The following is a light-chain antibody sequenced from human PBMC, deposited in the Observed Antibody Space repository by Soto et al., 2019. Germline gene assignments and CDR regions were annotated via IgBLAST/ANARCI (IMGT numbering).Light chain of an antibody. CDR3: QQYNRYSLWT. J-gene: IGKJ1*01. CDR2: DAS. V-gene: IGKV1-5*01. Sequence: DIQMTQSPSSLSASVGDRVTITCRASQSISSYLNWYQQKPGKAPELLISDASSLESGVPSRFSGSGSGAEFTLTISSLQPDEFATYYCQQYNRYSLWTFGQGTKVDIK. CDR1: QSISSY.